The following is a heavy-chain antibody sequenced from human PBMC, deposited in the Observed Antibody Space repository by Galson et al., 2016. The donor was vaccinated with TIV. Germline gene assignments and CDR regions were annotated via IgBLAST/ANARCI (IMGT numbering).Heavy chain of an antibody. CDR2: IDWDGDK. Sequence: PALVKPTQTLTLTCTFSGFSLNSDGMCVSWIRQPPGKALEWLARIDWDGDKYYSTFLQTRLTISKDTSKNQVVLTMTNMDPEDTATYYCVRTPYGDSFGWYFDLWGRGTLVTVSS. V-gene: IGHV2-70*11. D-gene: IGHD4-17*01. CDR3: VRTPYGDSFGWYFDL. CDR1: GFSLNSDGMC. J-gene: IGHJ2*01.